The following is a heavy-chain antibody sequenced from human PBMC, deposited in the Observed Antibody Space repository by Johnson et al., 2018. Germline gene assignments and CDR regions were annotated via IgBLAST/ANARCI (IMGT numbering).Heavy chain of an antibody. V-gene: IGHV3-23*04. D-gene: IGHD3-16*01. CDR2: ISGSGGST. J-gene: IGHJ6*02. Sequence: VQLVESGGGLVQPGGSLRLSCAASGFTFSSYAMSWVRQAPGKGLEWVSAISGSGGSTYYADSVKGRFTISRDNSKNTLYLQMNSRRAEDTAVYYCAKCQGGGRGPGDYYYGMDVWGQGTTVTVSS. CDR3: AKCQGGGRGPGDYYYGMDV. CDR1: GFTFSSYA.